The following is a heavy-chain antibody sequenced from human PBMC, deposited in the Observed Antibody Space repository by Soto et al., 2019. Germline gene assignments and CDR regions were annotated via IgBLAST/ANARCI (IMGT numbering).Heavy chain of an antibody. CDR3: AKAGDYYGSGSYYISYYYYYMDV. CDR2: ISGRGDSA. D-gene: IGHD3-10*01. J-gene: IGHJ6*03. V-gene: IGHV3-23*01. CDR1: GFTFSNYA. Sequence: GGSLRLSCAASGFTFSNYAMSWVRQAPGKGLEWVSTISGRGDSADYADSVKGRFTISRDNSKNTLYLHMNSLRAEDTAVYYCAKAGDYYGSGSYYISYYYYYMDVRGKGTTVTVSS.